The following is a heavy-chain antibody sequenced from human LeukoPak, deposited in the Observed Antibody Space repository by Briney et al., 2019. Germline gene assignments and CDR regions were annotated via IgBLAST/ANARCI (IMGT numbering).Heavy chain of an antibody. CDR1: GGSISSSSYY. Sequence: SETLSLTCTVSGGSISSSSYYWGWIRQPPGKGLEWIGSIYYSGSTYYNPSLKSRVTISVDTSKNQFSLKLSSVTAADTAVYYCARERRVVTAIGPGIDYWGQGTLVTVSS. CDR3: ARERRVVTAIGPGIDY. V-gene: IGHV4-39*07. J-gene: IGHJ4*02. D-gene: IGHD2-21*02. CDR2: IYYSGST.